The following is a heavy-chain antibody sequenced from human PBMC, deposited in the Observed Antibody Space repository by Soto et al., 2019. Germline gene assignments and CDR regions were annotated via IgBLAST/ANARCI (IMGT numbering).Heavy chain of an antibody. V-gene: IGHV4-4*02. CDR2: ISPSGNS. J-gene: IGHJ4*02. CDR3: ANKGGTYYFY. D-gene: IGHD1-26*01. CDR1: GASISGSKW. Sequence: QVQLQESGPGLVKPSGTLSLTCAVSGASISGSKWWTWVRQSPEKGLEWIGEISPSGNSNYNPSLQGRVTISVYKSKNQFSLQLTSVPAADPAIYYCANKGGTYYFYWGQGTLVTVSS.